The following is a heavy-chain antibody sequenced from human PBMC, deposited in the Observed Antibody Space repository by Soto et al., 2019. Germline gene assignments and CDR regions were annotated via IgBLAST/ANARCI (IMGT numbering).Heavy chain of an antibody. CDR2: ISYDGSNK. Sequence: QVQLVESGGGVVQPGRSLRLSCAASGFTFSSYAMHWVRQAPGKGLEWVAVISYDGSNKYYADSVKGRFTISRDNSKNPLYLQMNSLRAEDTAVYYCASLKAYGDYIYWGQGTLVTVSS. CDR3: ASLKAYGDYIY. D-gene: IGHD4-17*01. CDR1: GFTFSSYA. J-gene: IGHJ4*02. V-gene: IGHV3-30-3*01.